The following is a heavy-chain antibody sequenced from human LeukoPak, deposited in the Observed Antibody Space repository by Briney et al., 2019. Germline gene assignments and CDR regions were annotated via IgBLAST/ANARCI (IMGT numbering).Heavy chain of an antibody. V-gene: IGHV3-30*03. J-gene: IGHJ6*02. CDR2: ISYDGSNK. Sequence: HPGGSLRLSCAASGFTFSSYGMHWVRQAPGKGLEWVAVISYDGSNKYYADSVKGRFTISRDNSKNTLYLQMNSLRAEDTAVYYCAGAMAVAGTAYYYGMDVWGQGTTVTVSS. CDR3: AGAMAVAGTAYYYGMDV. D-gene: IGHD6-19*01. CDR1: GFTFSSYG.